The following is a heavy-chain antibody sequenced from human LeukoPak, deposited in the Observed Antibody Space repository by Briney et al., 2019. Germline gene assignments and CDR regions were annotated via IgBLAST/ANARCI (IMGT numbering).Heavy chain of an antibody. V-gene: IGHV3-20*04. CDR1: GFTFDDYG. Sequence: GGSLRLSCAASGFTFDDYGMSWVRQAPGKGLEWFSGINWNGGSTGYADSVKGRFTISRDNAKNSLYLQMNSLRAEDTALYYCARGNGYSSSWYSDNWFDPWGQGTLVTVSS. J-gene: IGHJ5*02. CDR3: ARGNGYSSSWYSDNWFDP. CDR2: INWNGGST. D-gene: IGHD6-13*01.